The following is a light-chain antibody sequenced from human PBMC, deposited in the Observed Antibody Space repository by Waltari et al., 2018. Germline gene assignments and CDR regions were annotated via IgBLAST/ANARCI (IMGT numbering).Light chain of an antibody. J-gene: IGLJ2*01. CDR1: SLRRYS. Sequence: SSDLSQDPAVSVALGQTVRITCQGDSLRRYSPSWYQPRPGQAPILVLYGQNDRPSGIPDRFSGSTSGNTASLTITGAQAEDEADYYCHSRDTSSTRFFGGGTRLTV. V-gene: IGLV3-19*01. CDR3: HSRDTSSTRF. CDR2: GQN.